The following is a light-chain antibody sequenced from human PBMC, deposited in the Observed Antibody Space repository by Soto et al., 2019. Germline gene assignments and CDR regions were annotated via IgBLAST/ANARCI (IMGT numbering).Light chain of an antibody. CDR1: RSDVGSYHL. Sequence: QSALTQPASVSGSPGQSITISCTGTRSDVGSYHLVSWYQQHPGKAPKVMIFEGDRRPSGVSHRFSGSKSGNTASLTISGLQAEDEADYYCCSYAGSSIYVFGTGTKLTVL. V-gene: IGLV2-23*01. CDR2: EGD. J-gene: IGLJ1*01. CDR3: CSYAGSSIYV.